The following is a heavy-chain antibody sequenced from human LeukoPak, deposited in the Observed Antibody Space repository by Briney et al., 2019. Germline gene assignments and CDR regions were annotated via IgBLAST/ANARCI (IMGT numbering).Heavy chain of an antibody. V-gene: IGHV3-11*01. CDR3: ARNPGIEIRPAVFDI. J-gene: IGHJ3*02. D-gene: IGHD6-6*01. CDR1: GFTFSDYY. Sequence: GGSLRLSCAASGFTFSDYYMTWIRQAPGKGLEWVSYISGSGSSINYADSLKGRFTISRDNAKNSLSLQMNSLRVEDTAVYYCARNPGIEIRPAVFDIWGQGAMVTVSS. CDR2: ISGSGSSI.